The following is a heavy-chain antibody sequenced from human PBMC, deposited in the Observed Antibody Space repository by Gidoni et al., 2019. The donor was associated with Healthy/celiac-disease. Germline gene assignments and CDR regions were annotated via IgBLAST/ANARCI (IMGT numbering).Heavy chain of an antibody. CDR1: GFTFRSYA. D-gene: IGHD3-10*01. CDR2: ISGSGGST. V-gene: IGHV3-23*01. J-gene: IGHJ3*02. Sequence: EVQLLESGGGLVQPGGSLRLSCAASGFTFRSYAMSWVRQAPGKGLEWVSAISGSGGSTYYADSVKGRFTISRDNSKNTLYLQMNSLRAEDTAVYYCAKDRPELWFGERDTFDIWGQGTMVTVSS. CDR3: AKDRPELWFGERDTFDI.